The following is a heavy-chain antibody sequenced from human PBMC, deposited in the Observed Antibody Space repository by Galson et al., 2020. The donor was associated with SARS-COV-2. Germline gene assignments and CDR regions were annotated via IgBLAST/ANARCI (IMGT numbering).Heavy chain of an antibody. D-gene: IGHD3-9*01. J-gene: IGHJ6*02. V-gene: IGHV1-69*13. Sequence: SVKVSCKASGGTFSSYAISWVRQAPGQGLEWMGGIIPIFGTANYAQKFQGRVTITADESTSTAYMELSSLRSEDTAVYYCARDYDILTGYYRGGDYHYYGMDVWGQG. CDR2: IIPIFGTA. CDR3: ARDYDILTGYYRGGDYHYYGMDV. CDR1: GGTFSSYA.